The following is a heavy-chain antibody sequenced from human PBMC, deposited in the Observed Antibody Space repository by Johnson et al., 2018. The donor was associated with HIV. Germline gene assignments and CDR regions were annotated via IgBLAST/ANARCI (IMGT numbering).Heavy chain of an antibody. Sequence: VQLVESGGGVVQPGGSLRLSCAASGFTFSNAWMSWVRQAPGKGLEWVGRIKSKTDGGTTDYVAPVKGRFTISRDDSKNTLYLQMNSLRAEDTAVYYCAKDRTSAQSAFDIWGQGTMVTVSS. V-gene: IGHV3-15*01. CDR3: AKDRTSAQSAFDI. J-gene: IGHJ3*02. CDR1: GFTFSNAW. D-gene: IGHD1-1*01. CDR2: IKSKTDGGTT.